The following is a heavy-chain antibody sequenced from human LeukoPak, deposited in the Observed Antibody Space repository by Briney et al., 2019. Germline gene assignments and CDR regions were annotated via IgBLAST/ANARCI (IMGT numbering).Heavy chain of an antibody. J-gene: IGHJ4*02. CDR1: GGSISSSSHY. CDR3: ARRPYYYGSGSQFDY. D-gene: IGHD3-10*01. CDR2: IYYSGST. V-gene: IGHV4-39*01. Sequence: PSETLSLTCTVSGGSISSSSHYWGWIRQPPGKGLEWIGSIYYSGSTYYNPSLKSRVTISVDTSKNQFSLKLSSVTAADTAVYYCARRPYYYGSGSQFDYWGQGTLVTVSS.